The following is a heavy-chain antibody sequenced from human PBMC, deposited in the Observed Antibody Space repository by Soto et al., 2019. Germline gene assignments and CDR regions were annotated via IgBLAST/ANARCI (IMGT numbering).Heavy chain of an antibody. CDR3: ARRYYGSGSYYPLPYYYYYGMDV. D-gene: IGHD3-10*01. CDR2: IYYSGST. CDR1: GGSISSSSYY. V-gene: IGHV4-39*01. J-gene: IGHJ6*02. Sequence: SETLSLTCTVSGGSISSSSYYWGWIRQPPGKGLGWIGSIYYSGSTYYNPSLKSRVTISVDTSKNQFSLKLSSVTAADTAVYYCARRYYGSGSYYPLPYYYYYGMDVWGQGTTVTVSS.